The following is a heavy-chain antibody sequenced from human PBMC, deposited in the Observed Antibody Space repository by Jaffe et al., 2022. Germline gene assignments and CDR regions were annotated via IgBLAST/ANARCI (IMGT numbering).Heavy chain of an antibody. J-gene: IGHJ4*02. CDR2: IRNKGQSYTT. CDR3: VGDRDGAGAF. D-gene: IGHD1-26*01. Sequence: EVQVEESGGGLVQPGGSLRLSCAVTGFPFSAYYMDWVRQAPVRGLEWLGRIRNKGQSYTTEYAPSVKGRFTISRDDLKNSLYLQMNSLDTDDTALYFCVGDRDGAGAFWGQGSLVTVSS. CDR1: GFPFSAYY. V-gene: IGHV3-72*01.